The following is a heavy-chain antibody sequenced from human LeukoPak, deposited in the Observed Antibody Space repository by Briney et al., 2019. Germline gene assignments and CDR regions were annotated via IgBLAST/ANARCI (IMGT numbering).Heavy chain of an antibody. Sequence: SETLSLTCTVSGGSISSYYWSWIRQPPGKGLEWIGYIYYSGSTNYNPSLKSRVTISVDTSKNQFSLKLSSVTAADTAVYYCARGYLFYSRPEVRRYFQHWGQGTLVTLSS. CDR1: GGSISSYY. V-gene: IGHV4-59*12. J-gene: IGHJ1*01. D-gene: IGHD1-14*01. CDR2: IYYSGST. CDR3: ARGYLFYSRPEVRRYFQH.